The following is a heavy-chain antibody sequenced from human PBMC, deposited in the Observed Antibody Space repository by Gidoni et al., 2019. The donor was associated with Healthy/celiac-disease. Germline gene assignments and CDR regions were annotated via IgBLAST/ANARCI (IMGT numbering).Heavy chain of an antibody. D-gene: IGHD2-21*01. CDR3: AKCQHKRIRYYFDY. CDR1: GFTFSSSG. CDR2: LSYDGSNK. J-gene: IGHJ4*02. V-gene: IGHV3-30*18. Sequence: VQLMESEGGVGQHGRSRRLSCAASGFTFSSSGMHWVRQAPRQGLEWVAVLSYDGSNKYDADSVKGRFTISRDNSKNTLYLQMNSLRAEDTAVYYCAKCQHKRIRYYFDYWGQGTLVTVSS.